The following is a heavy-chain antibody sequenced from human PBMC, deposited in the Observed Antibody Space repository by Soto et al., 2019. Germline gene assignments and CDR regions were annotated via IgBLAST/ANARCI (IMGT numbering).Heavy chain of an antibody. J-gene: IGHJ2*01. CDR1: GFIFSSYS. D-gene: IGHD6-19*01. CDR3: TRDGNRSPTLGRVSAVATLVDSYFDL. V-gene: IGHV3-30-3*01. CDR2: ILYDGNNK. Sequence: QVQLVESGGGVVQPGRSLRLSCEASGFIFSSYSLHWVRQAPGKGLEWVAVILYDGNNKYYADSVKGRFTISIDNFKNTQYLQMNSLRSEDTAVYYCTRDGNRSPTLGRVSAVATLVDSYFDLWGRGTLVTVSS.